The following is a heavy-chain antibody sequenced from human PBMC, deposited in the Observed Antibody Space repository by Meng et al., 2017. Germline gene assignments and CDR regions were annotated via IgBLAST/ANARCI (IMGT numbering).Heavy chain of an antibody. J-gene: IGHJ6*02. V-gene: IGHV4-38-2*02. Sequence: GSLRLSCTVSGYSISSGYYWGWIRQPPGKGLEWIGSIYHSGSTHYNPSLKSRVTISVDTSKNQFSLKLSSVTAADTAVYYCARDQVAVAGKKGYYYYGMDVWGQGTTVTVSS. D-gene: IGHD6-19*01. CDR1: GYSISSGYY. CDR3: ARDQVAVAGKKGYYYYGMDV. CDR2: IYHSGST.